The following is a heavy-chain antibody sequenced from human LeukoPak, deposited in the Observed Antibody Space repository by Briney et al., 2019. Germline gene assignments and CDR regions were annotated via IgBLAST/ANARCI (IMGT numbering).Heavy chain of an antibody. CDR2: ILSGGDIT. D-gene: IGHD3-10*01. CDR1: GFIFTSYA. CDR3: AKDLVSPRRVGSSEKLDY. V-gene: IGHV3-23*01. J-gene: IGHJ4*02. Sequence: GGSLRLSCAASGFIFTSYAMNWVRQAPGKGPEWVSAILSGGDITSYADSVRGRFTISRDNSKNTLYLEINSLRAEDTAIYYCAKDLVSPRRVGSSEKLDYWGQGTLVTVSS.